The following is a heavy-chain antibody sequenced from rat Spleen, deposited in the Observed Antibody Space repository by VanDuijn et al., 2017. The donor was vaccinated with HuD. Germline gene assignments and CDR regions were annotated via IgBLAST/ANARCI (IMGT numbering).Heavy chain of an antibody. V-gene: IGHV5-17*01. CDR2: TVYDGSST. CDR3: ARRMALYFDY. J-gene: IGHJ2*01. Sequence: EVRLVESGGGLVQPGRSLKVSCVASGFNFSDYAMAWVRQAPKKGLEWVATTVYDGSSTYYRDSVKGRFTVSRDNAKSTLYLQMNSLRSDDTATYYCARRMALYFDYWGQGVMVTVSS. CDR1: GFNFSDYA.